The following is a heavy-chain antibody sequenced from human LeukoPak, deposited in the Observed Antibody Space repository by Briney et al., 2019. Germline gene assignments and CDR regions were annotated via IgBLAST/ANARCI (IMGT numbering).Heavy chain of an antibody. J-gene: IGHJ6*03. Sequence: ASVKVSCKVSGYTLAELSMHWVRQAPGKGLEWRGGFDPEDGETIYAQKFQGRVTMTEDTSTDTAYMELSSLRSEDTAVYYCATAPPYYALYYYYMDVWGKGTTVTVSS. D-gene: IGHD3-3*01. CDR1: GYTLAELS. CDR2: FDPEDGET. CDR3: ATAPPYYALYYYYMDV. V-gene: IGHV1-24*01.